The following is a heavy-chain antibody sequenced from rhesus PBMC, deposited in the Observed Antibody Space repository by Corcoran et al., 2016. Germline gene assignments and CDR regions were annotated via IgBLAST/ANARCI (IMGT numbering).Heavy chain of an antibody. D-gene: IGHD3-3*01. CDR2: INPRDGNT. CDR1: GYTVTSYS. Sequence: QVQLVQSGAEVKKPGASVKLSCKASGYTVTSYSINWVRQAPGQGLEWTGWINPRDGNTGYAQKCQGRIVMTRDTSTSTAYMELSSLRSEDTAVYYCARWGREGGTGFDYWGQGVLVTVSS. J-gene: IGHJ4*01. CDR3: ARWGREGGTGFDY. V-gene: IGHV1-200*01.